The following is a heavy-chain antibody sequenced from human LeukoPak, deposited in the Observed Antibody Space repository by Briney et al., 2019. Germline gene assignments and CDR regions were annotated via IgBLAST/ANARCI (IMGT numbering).Heavy chain of an antibody. V-gene: IGHV3-20*04. Sequence: GGSLRLSCAASGFTFDDYGMSWVRQAPGKGLEWASGINWNGGSTGYADSVKGRFTISRDNAKNSLYLQMNSLRAEDTALYYCARADSTGYFLGHFDYWGQGTLVTVSS. CDR2: INWNGGST. J-gene: IGHJ4*02. CDR3: ARADSTGYFLGHFDY. CDR1: GFTFDDYG. D-gene: IGHD3-22*01.